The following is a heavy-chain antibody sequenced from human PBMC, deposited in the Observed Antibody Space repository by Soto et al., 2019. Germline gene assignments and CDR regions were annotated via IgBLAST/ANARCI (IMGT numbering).Heavy chain of an antibody. CDR1: GGSISSHN. J-gene: IGHJ6*02. V-gene: IGHV4-59*11. CDR3: ARDGREASGMDV. Sequence: SETLSLTCTVSGGSISSHNWSWVRQAPGKGLEWIGHIYYRGSTNYNPSLRSRSTISVDTSKNQFSLKLNSVTTADAAVYYCARDGREASGMDVWGQGTKVTNSS. D-gene: IGHD1-26*01. CDR2: IYYRGST.